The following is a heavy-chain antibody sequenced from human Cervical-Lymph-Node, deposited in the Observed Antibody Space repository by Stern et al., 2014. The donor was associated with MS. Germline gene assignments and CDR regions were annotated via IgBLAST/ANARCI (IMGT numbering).Heavy chain of an antibody. J-gene: IGHJ4*02. CDR1: GFTFCNYA. CDR3: ARGLGVDNVTAFCH. Sequence: QVQLVESGRGVVKPGASLNVSCTASGFTFCNYAIHWVRQAPGQGLEWVGCINAHSSKTKYADTFKGRVTITRDTSANTLYMQLRMLRPEDTSVYYCARGLGVDNVTAFCHWGQGTLVTVSA. V-gene: IGHV1-3*01. D-gene: IGHD2-21*02. CDR2: INAHSSKT.